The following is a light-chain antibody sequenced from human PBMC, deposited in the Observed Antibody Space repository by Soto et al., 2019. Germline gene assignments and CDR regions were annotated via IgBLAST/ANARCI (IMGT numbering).Light chain of an antibody. CDR3: QQSYRTPLT. Sequence: DIQMTQSPSSLSASVGDRVTITCRASQSSSSYLNWYQQKPGKAPKLLIYAASSLQSGVPSRFSGSGSGTDFTLTISSLQPEDFATYYFQQSYRTPLTFGGGTKVEIK. CDR1: QSSSSY. V-gene: IGKV1-39*01. CDR2: AAS. J-gene: IGKJ4*01.